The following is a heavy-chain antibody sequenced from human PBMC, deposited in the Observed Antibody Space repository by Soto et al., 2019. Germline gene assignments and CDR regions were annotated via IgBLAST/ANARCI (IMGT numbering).Heavy chain of an antibody. CDR1: GGSISSGGYY. D-gene: IGHD3-3*01. CDR3: ASRTIFGGAGAFDI. V-gene: IGHV4-31*03. J-gene: IGHJ3*02. Sequence: PSETLSLTCTVSGGSISSGGYYWSWIRQHPGKGLEWIGYIYYSGSTYYNPSLKSRVTISVDTSKNQFSLKLSSVTAVDTAVYYCASRTIFGGAGAFDIWGQGTMVTVSS. CDR2: IYYSGST.